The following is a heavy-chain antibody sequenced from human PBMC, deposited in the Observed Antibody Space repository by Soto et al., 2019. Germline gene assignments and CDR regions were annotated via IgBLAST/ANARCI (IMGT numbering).Heavy chain of an antibody. Sequence: LKLSCAASGFTFSSYGMHLVRQAPGKGLEWVAVIWYDGSNKYYADSVKGRFTISRDNSKNTLYLQMNSLRAEDTAVYYCARDLDSSDDYWGQGTLVTVS. CDR2: IWYDGSNK. D-gene: IGHD3-22*01. CDR1: GFTFSSYG. V-gene: IGHV3-33*01. J-gene: IGHJ4*02. CDR3: ARDLDSSDDY.